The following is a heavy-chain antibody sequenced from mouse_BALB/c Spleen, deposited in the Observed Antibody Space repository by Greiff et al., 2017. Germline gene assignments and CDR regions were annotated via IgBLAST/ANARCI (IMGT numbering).Heavy chain of an antibody. CDR1: GYTFTEYT. CDR2: FYPGSGSI. J-gene: IGHJ3*01. V-gene: IGHV1-62-2*01. Sequence: QVHVKQSGAELVKPGASVKLSCKASGYTFTEYTIHWVKQRSGQGLEWIGWFYPGSGSIKYNEKFKDKATLTADKSSSTVYMELSRLTSEDSAVYYCTRQYYGSSYVRAFAYWGQGTLVTVSA. CDR3: TRQYYGSSYVRAFAY. D-gene: IGHD1-1*01.